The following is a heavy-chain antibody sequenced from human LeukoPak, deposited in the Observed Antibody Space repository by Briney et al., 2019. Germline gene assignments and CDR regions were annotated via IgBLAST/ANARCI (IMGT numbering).Heavy chain of an antibody. CDR2: INPNSGGT. Sequence: ASVKVSCKASGYTFTGYYMHWVRQAPGQGLEWMGWINPNSGGTNYAQKFQGRVTMTRDTSISTAYMELSRLRSDDTAVYYCARVRGRMDYVWGSYRYDFDYWGQGTLVTVSS. V-gene: IGHV1-2*02. CDR1: GYTFTGYY. J-gene: IGHJ4*02. D-gene: IGHD3-16*02. CDR3: ARVRGRMDYVWGSYRYDFDY.